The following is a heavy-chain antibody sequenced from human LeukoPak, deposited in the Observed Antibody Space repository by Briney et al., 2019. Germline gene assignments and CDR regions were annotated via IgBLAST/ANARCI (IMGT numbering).Heavy chain of an antibody. J-gene: IGHJ3*02. Sequence: PRGSLRLSCAASGFTVSSNYMSWVRQAPGKGLEWVSVIYSGGNTYSADSVKGRFTISRDNSKNTMYLQMNSLRGEGTAVYYCARDGGIDAFDIWGQGTMVTVSS. CDR1: GFTVSSNY. D-gene: IGHD3-16*01. CDR3: ARDGGIDAFDI. CDR2: IYSGGNT. V-gene: IGHV3-53*01.